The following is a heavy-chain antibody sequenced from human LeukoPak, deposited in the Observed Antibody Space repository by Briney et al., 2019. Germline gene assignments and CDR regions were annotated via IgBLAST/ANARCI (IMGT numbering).Heavy chain of an antibody. V-gene: IGHV3-69-1*02. CDR1: RFTFSDYD. CDR3: GRAFPPLRTSSAGDL. J-gene: IGHJ4*02. Sequence: PGGSLRLSRSPSRFTFSDYDMKRVRQAPRDGLEWVSSISGLSTHIYYGDSVKGRFSISRDNAKNSVYLQMNSLGVEDTAIYYCGRAFPPLRTSSAGDLWGEGILVTVSS. CDR2: ISGLSTHI. D-gene: IGHD3-16*01.